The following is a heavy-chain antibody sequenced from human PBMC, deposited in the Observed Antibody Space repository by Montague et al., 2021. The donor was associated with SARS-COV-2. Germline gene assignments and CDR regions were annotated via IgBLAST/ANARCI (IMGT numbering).Heavy chain of an antibody. Sequence: RSLSLAASGFTFSSYSMNWVRQAPGKGLEWVSSISSSSSYIYYADSVKGRFTISRDNAKNSLYLQMNSLRAEDTAVYYCARAGTYYDILTGYAELGYFDYWGQGTLVTVSS. CDR2: ISSSSSYI. CDR1: GFTFSSYS. CDR3: ARAGTYYDILTGYAELGYFDY. V-gene: IGHV3-21*01. J-gene: IGHJ4*02. D-gene: IGHD3-9*01.